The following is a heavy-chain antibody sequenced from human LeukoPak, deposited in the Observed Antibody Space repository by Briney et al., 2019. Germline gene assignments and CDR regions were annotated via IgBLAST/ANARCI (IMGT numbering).Heavy chain of an antibody. CDR3: AREETLNRSGGSCQYYYYGMDV. D-gene: IGHD2-15*01. CDR2: IYSGGST. CDR1: GFTVSTNY. V-gene: IGHV3-66*01. Sequence: GGSLRLSCGASGFTVSTNYMSWVRQAPGKGLEWVSIIYSGGSTYYADSVKGRFTISRANSKNTLYLQMNSLRAEDTAVYYCAREETLNRSGGSCQYYYYGMDVWGQGTTVTVSS. J-gene: IGHJ6*02.